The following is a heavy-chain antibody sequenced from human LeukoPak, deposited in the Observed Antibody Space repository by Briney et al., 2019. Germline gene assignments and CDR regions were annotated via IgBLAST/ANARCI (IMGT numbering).Heavy chain of an antibody. J-gene: IGHJ5*02. CDR3: ARGVSIAARLRFDP. D-gene: IGHD6-6*01. Sequence: PSQTLSLTCTVSGGSISSYYWSWIRQPPGKGLEWIGYIYYSGSTNYNPSLKSRVTISVDTSKNQFSLKLSSVTAADTAVYYCARGVSIAARLRFDPWGQGTLVTVSS. CDR1: GGSISSYY. CDR2: IYYSGST. V-gene: IGHV4-59*01.